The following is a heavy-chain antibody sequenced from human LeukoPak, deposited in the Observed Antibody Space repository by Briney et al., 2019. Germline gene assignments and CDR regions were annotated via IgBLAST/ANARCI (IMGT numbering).Heavy chain of an antibody. V-gene: IGHV3-23*01. CDR1: GFTFSSYG. CDR2: ISGSGGST. CDR3: AKEALTKYYYDSSGNAFDI. Sequence: GGSRRPSCAASGFTFSSYGRSWVRQAPGKGLEWGSAISGSGGSTYYADSWRGGFTISRDNSKNTLYLQMNGLRAEDTALYYCAKEALTKYYYDSSGNAFDIWGQGKMVTVSS. J-gene: IGHJ3*02. D-gene: IGHD3-22*01.